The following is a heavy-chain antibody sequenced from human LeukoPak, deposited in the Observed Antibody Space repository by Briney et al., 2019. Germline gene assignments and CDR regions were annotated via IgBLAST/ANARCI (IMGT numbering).Heavy chain of an antibody. V-gene: IGHV1-8*01. D-gene: IGHD3-3*01. Sequence: GASVKVSCKASGYTFTSYHMHWVRQATGQGLEWMGWMNPNSGNTGYAQKFQGRVTMTRNTSISTAYMELSSLRSEDTAVYYCARFSGRGVVSYYYYYGMDVWGQGTTVTVSS. CDR2: MNPNSGNT. CDR1: GYTFTSYH. J-gene: IGHJ6*02. CDR3: ARFSGRGVVSYYYYYGMDV.